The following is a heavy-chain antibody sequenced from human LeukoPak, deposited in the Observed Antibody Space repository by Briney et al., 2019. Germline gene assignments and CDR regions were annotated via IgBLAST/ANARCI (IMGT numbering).Heavy chain of an antibody. D-gene: IGHD6-13*01. Sequence: SETLSLTCTVSGGSISSYYWSWIRQPAGKGLEWIGRIYTSGSTNYNPSLKSRVTMSVDTSKNQFSPKLSSVTAADTAVYYCARDSSSWSFLDYWGQGTLVTVSS. J-gene: IGHJ4*02. CDR2: IYTSGST. V-gene: IGHV4-4*07. CDR3: ARDSSSWSFLDY. CDR1: GGSISSYY.